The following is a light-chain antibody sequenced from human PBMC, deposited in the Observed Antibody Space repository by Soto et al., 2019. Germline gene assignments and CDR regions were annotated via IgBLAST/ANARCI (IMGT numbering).Light chain of an antibody. CDR1: HNDIGTYDY. CDR3: SSFTSNRLYV. CDR2: GVR. Sequence: QSALTQPTPVCGSPGQSITISCTGDHNDIGTYDYVSWYQQHPGKVPRLLIYGVRNRPPGISSRFFGSKTGLTASLTISRLQAEDEADYYCSSFTSNRLYVFGLGTKVTVL. J-gene: IGLJ1*01. V-gene: IGLV2-14*01.